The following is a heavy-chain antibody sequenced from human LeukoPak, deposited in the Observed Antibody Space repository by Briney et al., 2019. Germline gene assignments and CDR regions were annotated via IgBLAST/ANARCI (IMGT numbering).Heavy chain of an antibody. CDR3: ARHWRDGYNQALFDY. J-gene: IGHJ4*02. V-gene: IGHV4-59*08. CDR2: IYYSGST. CDR1: GGSISSYY. Sequence: SETLSLTCTVSGGSISSYYWSWIRQPPGKGLEWIGYIYYSGSTNYNPSLKSRVTISVDTSKNQFSLKLLSVTAADTAVYYCARHWRDGYNQALFDYWGQGTLVTVSS. D-gene: IGHD5-24*01.